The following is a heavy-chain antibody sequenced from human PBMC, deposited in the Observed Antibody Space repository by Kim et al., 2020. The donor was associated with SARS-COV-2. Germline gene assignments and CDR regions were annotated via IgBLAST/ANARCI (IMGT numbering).Heavy chain of an antibody. CDR3: AKDNKGSLDY. Sequence: EYADAVKGRFTVSRDNARNSLYLIMHGLTAAHTALYYCAKDNKGSLDYWGQGTQVTVSS. V-gene: IGHV3-9*01. J-gene: IGHJ4*02.